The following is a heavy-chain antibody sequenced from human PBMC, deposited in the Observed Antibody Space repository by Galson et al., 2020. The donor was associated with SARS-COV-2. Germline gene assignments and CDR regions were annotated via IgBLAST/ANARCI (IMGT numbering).Heavy chain of an antibody. D-gene: IGHD1-26*01. CDR3: ARESRWELYFDY. Sequence: SETLSLTCTVSGGSINSGSYYWSWIRQPAGKGLEWIGRIYTSGSTNYNPSLKSRVTISLDTSKNQFSLRLSSVTAAGTAVYYCARESRWELYFDYWGQGTLVTVSS. V-gene: IGHV4-61*02. J-gene: IGHJ4*02. CDR2: IYTSGST. CDR1: GGSINSGSYY.